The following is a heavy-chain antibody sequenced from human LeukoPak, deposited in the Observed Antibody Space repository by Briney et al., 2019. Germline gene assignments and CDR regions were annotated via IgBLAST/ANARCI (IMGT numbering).Heavy chain of an antibody. CDR1: GFTFSNYA. Sequence: GGSLRLSCAASGFTFSNYAMSWVRQAPGKGLEWVSVISGSGGSTYYADSVKGRFTISRDNSKNTLYLQMNSLRAEDTAVYYCARDKEDPADYYYMDVWGKGTTVTVSS. J-gene: IGHJ6*03. D-gene: IGHD2-15*01. CDR2: ISGSGGST. CDR3: ARDKEDPADYYYMDV. V-gene: IGHV3-23*01.